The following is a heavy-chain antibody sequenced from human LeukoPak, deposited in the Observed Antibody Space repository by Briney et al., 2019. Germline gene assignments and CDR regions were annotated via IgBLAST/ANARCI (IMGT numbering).Heavy chain of an antibody. CDR1: GGSTSSYY. J-gene: IGHJ4*02. D-gene: IGHD4-11*01. Sequence: SETLSLTCTVSGGSTSSYYWSWIRQPPGKGLEWIGYIYYSGSTNYNPSLKSRVTISVDTSKNQFSLKLSSVTAADTAVYYCASLTTVTTTIDYWGQGTLVTVSS. CDR3: ASLTTVTTTIDY. CDR2: IYYSGST. V-gene: IGHV4-59*08.